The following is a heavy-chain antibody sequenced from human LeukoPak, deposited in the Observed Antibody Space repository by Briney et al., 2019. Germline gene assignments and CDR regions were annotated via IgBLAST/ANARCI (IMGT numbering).Heavy chain of an antibody. CDR3: ASPGLHRYYNVFDY. CDR2: IIPIFGTA. D-gene: IGHD1-1*01. Sequence: GASVKVSCKASGGTFSSYAISWVRQAPGQGLEWMGGIIPIFGTANYAQKFQGRVTITADESTSTAYMELSSLRSEDTAVYYCASPGLHRYYNVFDYWGQGTLVTVSS. V-gene: IGHV1-69*13. J-gene: IGHJ4*02. CDR1: GGTFSSYA.